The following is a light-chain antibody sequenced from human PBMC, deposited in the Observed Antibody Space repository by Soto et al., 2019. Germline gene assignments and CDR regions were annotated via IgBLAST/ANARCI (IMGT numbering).Light chain of an antibody. Sequence: DIQMTQSPSTLSASVGDRVTITCRASQSISSWLAWYQQKPGKAPKLLIYDTFSLESGVPSRFSGSGSGTEFTLTISSLQPDDFAIYYCQQYSSYWTFGQGTKVEIK. J-gene: IGKJ1*01. CDR1: QSISSW. CDR2: DTF. CDR3: QQYSSYWT. V-gene: IGKV1-5*01.